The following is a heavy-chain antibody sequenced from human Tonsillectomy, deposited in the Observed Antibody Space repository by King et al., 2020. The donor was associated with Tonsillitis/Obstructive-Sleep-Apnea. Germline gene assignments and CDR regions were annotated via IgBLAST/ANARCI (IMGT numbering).Heavy chain of an antibody. D-gene: IGHD2-8*01. CDR3: ARMGLGTFDY. Sequence: VQLVESGGGLVQPGGSLRLSCEASGFTLSNAWMTWVRQAPGKGLVWGGRIKSKTDGGTADYAAPVKGRFTISRDDSKNTLHLQMNSLKTEDTAVYYCARMGLGTFDYWGQGTLVTVSS. J-gene: IGHJ4*02. CDR1: GFTLSNAW. V-gene: IGHV3-15*01. CDR2: IKSKTDGGTA.